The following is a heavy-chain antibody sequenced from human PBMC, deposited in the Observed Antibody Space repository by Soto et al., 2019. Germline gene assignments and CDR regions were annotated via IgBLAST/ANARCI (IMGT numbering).Heavy chain of an antibody. Sequence: PGGSLRLSCTSFSQYGMSWVRRPPGKGLEWISTIGPTGYTHYADSVAGRFTISRDDSANTLYPQMSNLRVDDTTIYYCAKDPSTGPADYWGQGALVTVSS. CDR2: IGPTGYT. CDR1: SQYG. V-gene: IGHV3-23*01. CDR3: AKDPSTGPADY. D-gene: IGHD3-9*01. J-gene: IGHJ4*02.